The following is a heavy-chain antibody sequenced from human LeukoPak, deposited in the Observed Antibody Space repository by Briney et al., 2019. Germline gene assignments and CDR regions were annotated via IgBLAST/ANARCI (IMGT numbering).Heavy chain of an antibody. D-gene: IGHD6-13*01. V-gene: IGHV1-2*02. CDR1: GYTFTGYY. Sequence: ASVKVSCKASGYTFTGYYMHWVRQAPGQGLEWMGWINPNSGGTNYAQKLQGRVTMTTDTSTSTAYMELSSLRSEDTAVYYCARGRVAAATEDYWGQGTLVTVSS. J-gene: IGHJ4*02. CDR3: ARGRVAAATEDY. CDR2: INPNSGGT.